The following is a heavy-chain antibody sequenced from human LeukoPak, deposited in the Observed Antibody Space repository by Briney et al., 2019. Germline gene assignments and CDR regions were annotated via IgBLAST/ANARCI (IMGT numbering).Heavy chain of an antibody. CDR2: ISGSGDNT. CDR3: ARGEDDYGGNSDYYYGMDV. D-gene: IGHD4-23*01. CDR1: GFTFSSYA. V-gene: IGHV3-23*01. Sequence: GGSLRLSCAASGFTFSSYAMSWVRQAPGKGLEWVSGISGSGDNTYYADSVKGRFTISRDNSKNTLYLQMNSLRAEDTAVYYCARGEDDYGGNSDYYYGMDVWGQGTTVTVSS. J-gene: IGHJ6*02.